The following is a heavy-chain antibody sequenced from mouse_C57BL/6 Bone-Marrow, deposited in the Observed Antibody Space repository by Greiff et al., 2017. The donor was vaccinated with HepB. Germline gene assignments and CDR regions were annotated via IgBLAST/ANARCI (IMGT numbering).Heavy chain of an antibody. D-gene: IGHD2-5*01. CDR2: INPSTGGT. V-gene: IGHV1-42*01. Sequence: EVQWVESGPELVKPGASVKISCKASGYSFTGYYMNWVKQSPEKSLEWIGEINPSTGGTTYNQKFKAKATLTVDKSSSTAYMQLKSLTSEDSAVYFCARYYSNLDYWGQGTTLTVSS. CDR1: GYSFTGYY. J-gene: IGHJ2*01. CDR3: ARYYSNLDY.